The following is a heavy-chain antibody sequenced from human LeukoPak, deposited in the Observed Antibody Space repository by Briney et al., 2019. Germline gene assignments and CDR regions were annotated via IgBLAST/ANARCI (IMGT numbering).Heavy chain of an antibody. J-gene: IGHJ6*03. CDR1: GFTFSSYA. D-gene: IGHD3-16*01. Sequence: PGGSLRLSCAASGFTFSSYAMSWVRQPPGKGLEWIGSIYYSGSTYYNPSLKSRVTISVDTSKNQFSLKLSSVTAADTAVYYCARLRGTDDYYYMDVWGKGTTVTVSS. CDR3: ARLRGTDDYYYMDV. CDR2: IYYSGST. V-gene: IGHV4-39*01.